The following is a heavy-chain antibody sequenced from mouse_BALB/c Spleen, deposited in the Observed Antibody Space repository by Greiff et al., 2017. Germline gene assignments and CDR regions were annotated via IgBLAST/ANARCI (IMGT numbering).Heavy chain of an antibody. Sequence: EVKVEESGGGLVKPGGSLKLSCAASGFAFSSYDMSWVRQTPEKRLEWVAYISSGGGSTYYPDTVKGRFTISRDNAKNTLYLQMSSLKSEDTAMYYCARHFGNYGYFDVWGAGTTVTVSS. CDR2: ISSGGGST. D-gene: IGHD2-1*01. V-gene: IGHV5-12-1*01. CDR3: ARHFGNYGYFDV. J-gene: IGHJ1*01. CDR1: GFAFSSYD.